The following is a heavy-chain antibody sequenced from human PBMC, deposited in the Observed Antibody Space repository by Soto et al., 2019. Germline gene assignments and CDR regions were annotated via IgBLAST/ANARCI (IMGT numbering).Heavy chain of an antibody. CDR3: ARMAGPWYFDL. J-gene: IGHJ2*01. CDR1: GGSFSGFY. V-gene: IGHV4-34*01. CDR2: INHSGSS. Sequence: SETLSLTCAVYGGSFSGFYWTWIRQPPGKGLEWIGEINHSGSSNYNPPLKSRVTMSLDTSRNQFSLSLNSVTAADTAVYYCARMAGPWYFDLWGRGTLVTVSS.